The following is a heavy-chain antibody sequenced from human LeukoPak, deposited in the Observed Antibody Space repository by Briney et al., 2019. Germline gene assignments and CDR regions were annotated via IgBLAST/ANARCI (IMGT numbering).Heavy chain of an antibody. CDR2: MNWNGGST. J-gene: IGHJ5*02. D-gene: IGHD3-22*01. CDR1: GFTFSSYS. V-gene: IGHV3-20*04. Sequence: GGSLRLSCAASGFTFSSYSMNWVRQAPGKGLEWVSGMNWNGGSTGYADSVRGRFTISRDNAKNTLNLQMNSLRAEDTAVYYCARDLGQYYDTSDNWFDPWGQGTLVTVSS. CDR3: ARDLGQYYDTSDNWFDP.